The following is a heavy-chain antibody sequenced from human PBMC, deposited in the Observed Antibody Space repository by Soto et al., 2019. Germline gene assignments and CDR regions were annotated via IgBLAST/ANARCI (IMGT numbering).Heavy chain of an antibody. CDR3: ASGTYYDFWSGCRFGYYGMDV. Sequence: ASVKVSCKASGYTFTSYAMHWVRQAPGQRLEWMGWINAGNGNTKYSQKFQGRVTITRDTSASTAYMELSSLRSGDTAVYYCASGTYYDFWSGCRFGYYGMDVWGQGTTVTVSS. D-gene: IGHD3-3*01. J-gene: IGHJ6*02. CDR1: GYTFTSYA. CDR2: INAGNGNT. V-gene: IGHV1-3*01.